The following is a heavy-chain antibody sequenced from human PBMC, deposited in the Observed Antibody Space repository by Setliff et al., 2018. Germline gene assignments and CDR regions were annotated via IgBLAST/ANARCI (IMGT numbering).Heavy chain of an antibody. CDR2: INANTGGT. J-gene: IGHJ3*02. Sequence: ASVKVSCKTSGYIFTNYYIHWVRQAPGQGLEWMRWINANTGGTREVQKFQGRVTMTRDTSIDTAYMEVNRLTYDDTAVYYCARVGGYASAWHGIEAFDIWGQGTKVTVSS. D-gene: IGHD6-19*01. V-gene: IGHV1-2*02. CDR3: ARVGGYASAWHGIEAFDI. CDR1: GYIFTNYY.